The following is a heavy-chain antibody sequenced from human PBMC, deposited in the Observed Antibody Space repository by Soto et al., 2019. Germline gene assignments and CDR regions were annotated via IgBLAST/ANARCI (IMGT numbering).Heavy chain of an antibody. D-gene: IGHD2-2*02. CDR3: AGTSEIPYDHGMDV. CDR2: IIPICGSA. CDR1: GGTLSSYA. J-gene: IGHJ6*02. V-gene: IGHV1-69*01. Sequence: QVQLVQSGAEVKKPGSSVKVSCKAPGGTLSSYAINWVRQAPGQGLAWMGGIIPICGSANYAPKFQGRVTISADESTSTAYMEVSSLRSEDAAVYYCAGTSEIPYDHGMDVWGQGTTVTVSS.